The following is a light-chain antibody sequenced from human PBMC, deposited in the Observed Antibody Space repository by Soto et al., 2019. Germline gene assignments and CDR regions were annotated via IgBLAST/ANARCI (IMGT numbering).Light chain of an antibody. V-gene: IGKV3-15*01. J-gene: IGKJ1*01. Sequence: EIVMTQAPATLSVSPGERATLSCRASQSVSSNLAWYQQKPGQAPRLLIYGASTRATGIPARFSGSGSGTEFTLTISSLQSEDFAVYYGQQYNNWPWTFGQGTKVELK. CDR1: QSVSSN. CDR2: GAS. CDR3: QQYNNWPWT.